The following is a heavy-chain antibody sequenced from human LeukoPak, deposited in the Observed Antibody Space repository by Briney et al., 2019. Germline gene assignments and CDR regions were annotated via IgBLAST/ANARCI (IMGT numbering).Heavy chain of an antibody. Sequence: PGGSLRLSCAASGFTFSYFWMHWFRQTPGKGLVWVSCTNTDGSYSSYADSAKGRFTISRDNSKNTLYLQMNSLRAEDTAVYYCARVRGSGSPILAYWGQGTLVTVSS. CDR3: ARVRGSGSPILAY. CDR2: TNTDGSYS. CDR1: GFTFSYFW. J-gene: IGHJ4*02. D-gene: IGHD1-26*01. V-gene: IGHV3-74*01.